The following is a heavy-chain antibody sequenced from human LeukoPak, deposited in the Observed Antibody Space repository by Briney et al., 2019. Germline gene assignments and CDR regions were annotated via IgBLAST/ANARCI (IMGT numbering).Heavy chain of an antibody. CDR3: ARHSSVRSPFDY. CDR1: GDPINGGNYF. V-gene: IGHV4-61*02. D-gene: IGHD5/OR15-5a*01. CDR2: VHTSGAR. J-gene: IGHJ4*02. Sequence: SETLSLTCSVSGDPINGGNYFWTWIRQPAGKGLEWIGRVHTSGARDFNPSLKSRVTISIDTSKNQFSLKLSSVTASDTAVYYCARHSSVRSPFDYWGQGTLVTVSS.